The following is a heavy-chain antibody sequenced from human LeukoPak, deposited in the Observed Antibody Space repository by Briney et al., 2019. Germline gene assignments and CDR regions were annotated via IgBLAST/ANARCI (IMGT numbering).Heavy chain of an antibody. J-gene: IGHJ6*03. V-gene: IGHV1-69*13. D-gene: IGHD6-25*01. CDR2: IIPIFGIP. CDR3: GLSGNYYYYYMDV. Sequence: ASVKVSCKASGGTFRTFAISWVRQAPGQGLEWMGGIIPIFGIPDSAQKFQGRLTVTADESTTTAYMELSSLRSDDTAIYYCGLSGNYYYYYMDVWGKGTTVTISS. CDR1: GGTFRTFA.